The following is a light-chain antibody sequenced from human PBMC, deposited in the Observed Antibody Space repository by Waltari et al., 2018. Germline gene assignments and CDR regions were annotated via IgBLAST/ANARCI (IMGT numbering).Light chain of an antibody. J-gene: IGKJ5*01. Sequence: DIQMTQSPSSLSASIGDTVSITCRASQNIIAHVNWYQQKPGIDPNLLIYAASSLRSGVSSRFRGSRSGTEFTLTISNLRPEDYATYYCQESSSVSSITFGQGTRL. CDR1: QNIIAH. CDR3: QESSSVSSIT. V-gene: IGKV1-39*01. CDR2: AAS.